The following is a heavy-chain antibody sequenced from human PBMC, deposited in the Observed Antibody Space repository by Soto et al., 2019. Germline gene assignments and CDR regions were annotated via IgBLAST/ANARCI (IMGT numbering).Heavy chain of an antibody. CDR1: GFTFNNYA. J-gene: IGHJ4*02. V-gene: IGHV3-23*01. D-gene: IGHD5-12*01. Sequence: GGSLRLSCVVSGFTFNNYAMSWVRQAPGKGLEWVSSISGSGGSTYYADSVKGRFTISRDNSENTLYLQLSSLTAEDTAVYYCAKVDPPLFISKIIVAKIGYFDFWGQGTLVTVSS. CDR2: ISGSGGST. CDR3: AKVDPPLFISKIIVAKIGYFDF.